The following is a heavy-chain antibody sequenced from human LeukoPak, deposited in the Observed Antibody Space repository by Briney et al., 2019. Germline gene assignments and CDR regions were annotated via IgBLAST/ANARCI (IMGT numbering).Heavy chain of an antibody. V-gene: IGHV3-48*01. CDR1: GFTFSSYS. J-gene: IGHJ6*02. CDR2: TSSSSSTI. CDR3: XXDLPQMYSSSWHXYYYYYYGMDV. Sequence: GGSLRLSCAASGFTFSSYSMNWVRQAPGKGLEWVSYTSSSSSTIYYADSVKGRFTISRDNAKNSLYLQMNSLRAEDTAVYYXXXDLPQMYSSSWHXYYYYYYGMDVWGQGXTVTV. D-gene: IGHD6-13*01.